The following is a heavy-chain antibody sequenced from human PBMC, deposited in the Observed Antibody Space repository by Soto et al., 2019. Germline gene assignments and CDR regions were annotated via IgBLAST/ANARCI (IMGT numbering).Heavy chain of an antibody. J-gene: IGHJ4*02. V-gene: IGHV3-23*01. CDR1: GLTFSSYA. CDR3: AGRIAVAGTLAY. Sequence: EVQLLESGGGLVQPGGYLRLYCAASGLTFSSYAMSWVRQAPGKGLEWVSAISGSGGSTFYADSVKGRFTISRDNSKNTLFLQMNSLRVEDTAVYYCAGRIAVAGTLAYWGQGTLVTVSS. D-gene: IGHD6-19*01. CDR2: ISGSGGST.